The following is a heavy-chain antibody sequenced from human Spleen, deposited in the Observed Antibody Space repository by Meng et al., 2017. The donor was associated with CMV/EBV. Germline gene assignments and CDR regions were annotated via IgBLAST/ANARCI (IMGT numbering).Heavy chain of an antibody. J-gene: IGHJ4*02. CDR2: INPNSGGT. CDR1: GYTFTGYY. CDR3: ARDRGWLAFFDY. D-gene: IGHD6-19*01. V-gene: IGHV1-2*02. Sequence: ASVKVSCKASGYTFTGYYMHWVRQAPGQGLEWMGWINPNSGGTNYAQKFQGRVTMTRDTSISTAYMELSRLRSDDTAVYYCARDRGWLAFFDYWGQGTLVTVSS.